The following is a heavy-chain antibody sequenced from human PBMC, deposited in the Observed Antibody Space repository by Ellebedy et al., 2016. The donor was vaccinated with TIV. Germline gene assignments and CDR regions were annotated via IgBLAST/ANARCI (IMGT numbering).Heavy chain of an antibody. Sequence: GESLKISCVASGFSFSTYGMHWVRQAPGKGLEWVAFKRFDGRNEYNGDSVKGRFFISRDLSKNTLYLQMNRMTSDDTGIYYCTRETNPPPGALAGTGFDCWGQGTLVIVSS. CDR2: KRFDGRNE. CDR3: TRETNPPPGALAGTGFDC. J-gene: IGHJ4*02. D-gene: IGHD6-19*01. CDR1: GFSFSTYG. V-gene: IGHV3-30*02.